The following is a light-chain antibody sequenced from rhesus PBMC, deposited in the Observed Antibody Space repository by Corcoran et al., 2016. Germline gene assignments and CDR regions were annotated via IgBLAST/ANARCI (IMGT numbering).Light chain of an antibody. CDR2: KAS. Sequence: DIQMTQSPSSLSASVGDTVTITCRASQSISSWLAWYQQKPGKAPKLLIYKASTLQSGVTSRFSGSGSGTDFTLSISSLQSEDFTTYYCQQSSSSPLTFGGGTKVEIK. CDR1: QSISSW. V-gene: IGKV1-22*01. J-gene: IGKJ4*01. CDR3: QQSSSSPLT.